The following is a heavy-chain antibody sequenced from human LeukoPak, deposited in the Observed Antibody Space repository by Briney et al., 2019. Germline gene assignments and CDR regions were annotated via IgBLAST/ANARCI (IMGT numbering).Heavy chain of an antibody. CDR3: AKRPGWIVGATGNYFDY. Sequence: PGGSLRLSCAASGFTFSSSAMSWVRQAPGKGLEWVSTISDNGGSTYYADSVKGRFTISRDNSKNTLYLQMNSLRAEDTAVYYCAKRPGWIVGATGNYFDYWGQGTLVTVSS. CDR1: GFTFSSSA. CDR2: ISDNGGST. J-gene: IGHJ4*02. D-gene: IGHD1-26*01. V-gene: IGHV3-23*01.